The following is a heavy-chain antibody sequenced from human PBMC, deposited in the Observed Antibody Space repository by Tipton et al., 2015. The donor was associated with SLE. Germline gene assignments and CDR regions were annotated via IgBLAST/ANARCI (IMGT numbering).Heavy chain of an antibody. CDR3: ARHDTNYGRNWFDP. V-gene: IGHV4-39*01. J-gene: IGHJ5*02. D-gene: IGHD2-8*01. CDR1: GGSITGSNYY. CDR2: ITNNGNT. Sequence: TLSLTCTVSGGSITGSNYYWDWIRQPPGKGPEWIGRITNNGNTYYIPSLQSRVTMSVDTSKNHFSLKLSSVTAADTAVYYCARHDTNYGRNWFDPWGRGTLVTVSS.